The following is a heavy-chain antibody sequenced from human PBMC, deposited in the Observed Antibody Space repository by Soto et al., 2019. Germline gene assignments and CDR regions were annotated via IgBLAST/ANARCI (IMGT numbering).Heavy chain of an antibody. CDR1: GGSISSSSYY. D-gene: IGHD6-19*01. Sequence: SETLSLTCTVSGGSISSSSYYWGWIRQPPGKGLEWIGSIYYSGSTYYNPSLKSRVTISVDTSKNQFSLKLSSVTAADTAVYYCASPSPGYSSGWYGTYYYYGMDVWGQGTTVTVSS. CDR2: IYYSGST. CDR3: ASPSPGYSSGWYGTYYYYGMDV. J-gene: IGHJ6*02. V-gene: IGHV4-39*01.